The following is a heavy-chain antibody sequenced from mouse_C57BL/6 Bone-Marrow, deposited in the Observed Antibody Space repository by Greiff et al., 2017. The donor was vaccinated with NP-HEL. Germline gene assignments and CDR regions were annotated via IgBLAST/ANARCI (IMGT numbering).Heavy chain of an antibody. V-gene: IGHV1-81*01. CDR1: GYTFTSYG. Sequence: VQLQQSGAELARPGASVKLSCKASGYTFTSYGISWVKQRTGQGLEWIGEIYPRSGSTNYNEKFKGKATFTADTSSNTAYMQLSSLTTEDSAIYYCARGVTTVVAPYWYFDVWGTGTTVTVSS. CDR2: IYPRSGST. D-gene: IGHD1-1*01. J-gene: IGHJ1*03. CDR3: ARGVTTVVAPYWYFDV.